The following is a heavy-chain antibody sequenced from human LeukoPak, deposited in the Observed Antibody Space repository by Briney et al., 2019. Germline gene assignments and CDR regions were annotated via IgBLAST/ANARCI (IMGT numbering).Heavy chain of an antibody. D-gene: IGHD3-10*01. Sequence: PSETLSLTCTVSGGSISSGGYYWSWIRQHPGKGLEWIGYIYYSGSTYYNPSLKSRVTISVDTSKNQFSLKLSSVTAADTAVYFFARALNYYGSGGGFDPWGQGTLVTVSS. CDR3: ARALNYYGSGGGFDP. J-gene: IGHJ5*02. V-gene: IGHV4-31*03. CDR1: GGSISSGGYY. CDR2: IYYSGST.